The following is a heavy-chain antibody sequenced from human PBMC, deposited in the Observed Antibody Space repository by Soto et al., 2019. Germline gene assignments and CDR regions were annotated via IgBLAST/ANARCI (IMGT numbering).Heavy chain of an antibody. CDR3: AREHYDYVSGSYRYPLYFDY. D-gene: IGHD3-16*02. V-gene: IGHV4-38-2*02. J-gene: IGHJ4*02. CDR2: IYHSGST. CDR1: GYSISSGYY. Sequence: NPSETLSLTCAVSGYSISSGYYWGWIRQPPGKGLEWIGSIYHSGSTYYNPSLKSRVTISVDTSKNQFSLKLSSVTAADTAVYYCAREHYDYVSGSYRYPLYFDYWGQGTLVTVSS.